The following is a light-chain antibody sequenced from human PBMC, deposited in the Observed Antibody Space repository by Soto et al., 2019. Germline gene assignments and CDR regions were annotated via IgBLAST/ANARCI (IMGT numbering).Light chain of an antibody. CDR2: RAS. CDR3: QQYSTYSHT. CDR1: QSISNW. V-gene: IGKV1-5*03. J-gene: IGKJ2*01. Sequence: DIQMTQSPSTLSASVGDRVTITCRASQSISNWLAWYQQKPGKAPKLLIYRASALESEVPSRFSGSGSGTEFTLTISSLQPDDFATYYCQQYSTYSHTFGQGTKLEI.